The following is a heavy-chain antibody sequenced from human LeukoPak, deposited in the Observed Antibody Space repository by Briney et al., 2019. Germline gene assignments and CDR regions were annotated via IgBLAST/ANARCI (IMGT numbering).Heavy chain of an antibody. CDR2: IWYDGSNK. CDR3: ARRGANSGHTFDY. CDR1: GFTFSSYG. Sequence: PGGSLRLSCAAFGFTFSSYGMHWVRQAPGKGLEWVAVIWYDGSNKYYADSVKGRFTISRDNFKNMVYLEMNSLRADDTAVYYCARRGANSGHTFDYWGQGTLVSVSS. J-gene: IGHJ4*02. V-gene: IGHV3-33*01. D-gene: IGHD5-12*01.